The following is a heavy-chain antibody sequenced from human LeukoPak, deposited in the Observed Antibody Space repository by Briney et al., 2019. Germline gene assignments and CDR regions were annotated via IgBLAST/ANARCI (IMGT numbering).Heavy chain of an antibody. D-gene: IGHD6-13*01. CDR2: IYPGDSDT. V-gene: IGHV5-51*01. Sequence: GESLKISCKGSGYSSTSYWIGWVRQMPGKGLEWMGVIYPGDSDTRISPSFQGQVTISADQSISTAYLEWSSLKASDTAIYYCARHVGSTWLTLDYWGQGTLVTVSS. J-gene: IGHJ4*02. CDR1: GYSSTSYW. CDR3: ARHVGSTWLTLDY.